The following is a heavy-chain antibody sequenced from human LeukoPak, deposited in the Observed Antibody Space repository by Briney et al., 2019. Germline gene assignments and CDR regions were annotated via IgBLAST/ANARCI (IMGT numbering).Heavy chain of an antibody. V-gene: IGHV1-2*02. J-gene: IGHJ4*02. CDR3: ARAPFWGNIPFDY. D-gene: IGHD7-27*01. CDR2: INPNSGGT. CDR1: GYTFTGYY. Sequence: GASVKVSCKASGYTFTGYYMHWVRQAPGQGLEWMGWINPNSGGTNYAQKFQGRVTMTRDTSISTAYMGLSRLRSDDTAVYYCARAPFWGNIPFDYWGQGTLVTVSS.